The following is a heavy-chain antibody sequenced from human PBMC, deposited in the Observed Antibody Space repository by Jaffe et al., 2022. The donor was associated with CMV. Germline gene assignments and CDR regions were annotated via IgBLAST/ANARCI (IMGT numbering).Heavy chain of an antibody. D-gene: IGHD5-18*01. V-gene: IGHV3-23*01. CDR3: RMGSRGYSYGSYYFDY. CDR1: GFTFSSYA. J-gene: IGHJ4*02. Sequence: EVQLLESGGGLVQPGGSLRLSCAASGFTFSSYAMSWVRQAPGKGLEWVSAISGSGGSTYYADSVKGRFTISRDNSKNTLYLQMNSLRAEDTAVYYCRMGSRGYSYGSYYFDYWGQGTLVTVSS. CDR2: ISGSGGST.